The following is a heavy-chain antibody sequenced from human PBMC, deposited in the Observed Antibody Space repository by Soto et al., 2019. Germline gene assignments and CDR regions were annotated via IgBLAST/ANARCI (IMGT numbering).Heavy chain of an antibody. CDR2: IYYSGST. Sequence: SETLPLTCTVSGGSISSYYWIWIRQPPGKGLEWIGYIYYSGSTNYNPSLKSRVTISVDTSKNQFSLKLSSVTAADTAVYYCARLMSDYDYWGQGTLVTVSS. J-gene: IGHJ4*02. V-gene: IGHV4-59*08. CDR1: GGSISSYY. D-gene: IGHD4-17*01. CDR3: ARLMSDYDY.